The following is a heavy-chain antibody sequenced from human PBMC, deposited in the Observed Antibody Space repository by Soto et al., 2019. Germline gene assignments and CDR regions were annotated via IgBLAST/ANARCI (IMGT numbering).Heavy chain of an antibody. CDR1: VGSISDISYF. CDR3: ARHKSGSDWLDP. V-gene: IGHV4-39*01. Sequence: PSEARSVTCTFSVGSISDISYFWGGIRQPPGKGLPWIGCMLYSGATYYNPSLKNRVTLSVDTSNNEFSLKLASVTAPDTAVYYCARHKSGSDWLDPWGQGTMVTVSS. J-gene: IGHJ5*02. CDR2: MLYSGAT. D-gene: IGHD2-15*01.